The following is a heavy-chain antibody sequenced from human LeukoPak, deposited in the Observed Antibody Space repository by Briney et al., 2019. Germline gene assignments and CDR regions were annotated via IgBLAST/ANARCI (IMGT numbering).Heavy chain of an antibody. CDR2: ISSSSSTI. CDR1: GFTFSSYS. V-gene: IGHV3-48*04. Sequence: PGGSLRLSCAASGFTFSSYSMNWVRQAPGKGLEWVSYISSSSSTIYYADSVKGRFTISRDSAKNSLYLQMNSLRAEDTAVYYCAKDTALVPYSSSYYYYYYMDVWGKGTTVTVSS. J-gene: IGHJ6*03. CDR3: AKDTALVPYSSSYYYYYYMDV. D-gene: IGHD6-6*01.